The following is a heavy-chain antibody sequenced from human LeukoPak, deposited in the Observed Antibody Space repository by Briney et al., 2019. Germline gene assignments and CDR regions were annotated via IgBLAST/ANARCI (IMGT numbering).Heavy chain of an antibody. Sequence: GGSLRLSCAASGFTFSTSAMNWVRQAPGKGLEWVSAISTSGASTYYADSVKGRFSISRDNSRNTLYLQMNSLRAEDTAVYYCARYWYSWGQGTTVTVSS. CDR1: GFTFSTSA. J-gene: IGHJ6*02. CDR3: ARYWYS. CDR2: ISTSGAST. D-gene: IGHD1-26*01. V-gene: IGHV3-23*01.